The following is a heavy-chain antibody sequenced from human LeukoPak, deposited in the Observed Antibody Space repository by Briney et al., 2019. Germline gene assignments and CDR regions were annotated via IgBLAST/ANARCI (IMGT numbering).Heavy chain of an antibody. Sequence: PSETLSLTCAVYGGSFSDYYWSWIRQPPGKGLEWIGEINHNGSTNYNPSLKSRVTISVDTSKNQFSLKLSSVTAADTAVYYCARQTAGSPPRFDYWGQGTLVTVSS. D-gene: IGHD6-19*01. CDR1: GGSFSDYY. V-gene: IGHV4-34*01. J-gene: IGHJ4*02. CDR3: ARQTAGSPPRFDY. CDR2: INHNGST.